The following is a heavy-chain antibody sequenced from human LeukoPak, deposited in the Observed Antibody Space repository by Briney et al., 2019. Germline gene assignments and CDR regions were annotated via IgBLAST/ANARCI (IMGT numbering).Heavy chain of an antibody. CDR1: GVTFSSDE. J-gene: IGHJ4*02. D-gene: IGHD6-13*01. CDR3: ARSTSFAAAAFDY. CDR2: IIIMGGII. Sequence: PGGALRLSCAASGVTFSSDEMNWVRQAPGKGLEWVSYIIIMGGIIHSADSEKGRFTISRDNAKNSLYLQMNSLRAEDTAVYYCARSTSFAAAAFDYWGQGTLVT. V-gene: IGHV3-48*03.